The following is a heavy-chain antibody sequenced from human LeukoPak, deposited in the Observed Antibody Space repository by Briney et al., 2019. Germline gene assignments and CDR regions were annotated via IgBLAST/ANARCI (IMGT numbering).Heavy chain of an antibody. CDR3: ARDQIAVTGAGYFDL. J-gene: IGHJ2*01. CDR1: GFTFSDYY. CDR2: ISSSGSTI. Sequence: PGGSLRLSCAASGFTFSDYYMSWIRQAPGKGLEWVSYISSSGSTIYYADSVKGRFTISRDKSRNTMYLQMNSLRVEDTAVYYCARDQIAVTGAGYFDLWGRGTLVAVSS. V-gene: IGHV3-11*04. D-gene: IGHD6-19*01.